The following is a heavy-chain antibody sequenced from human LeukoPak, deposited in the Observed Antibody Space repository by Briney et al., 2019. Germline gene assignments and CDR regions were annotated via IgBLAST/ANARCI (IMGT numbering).Heavy chain of an antibody. CDR3: ARERYMSGWYLFDY. CDR1: GGSNRLYA. V-gene: IGHV1-69*05. D-gene: IGHD6-19*01. J-gene: IGHJ4*02. CDR2: IITIRGTT. Sequence: SVKVSCKASGGSNRLYAISRLRQAPGQGLEWMGGIITIRGTTNYAQKFQGRVTITKDESTNTAYKELSILISEHTAVFHCARERYMSGWYLFDYWGQGTLVTVSS.